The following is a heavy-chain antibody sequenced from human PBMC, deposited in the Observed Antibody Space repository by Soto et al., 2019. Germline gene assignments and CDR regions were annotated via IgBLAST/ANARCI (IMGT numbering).Heavy chain of an antibody. J-gene: IGHJ4*02. CDR2: VYHTGRT. CDR3: ARDFAYFDS. D-gene: IGHD3-3*01. Sequence: SETLSLTCAVSGVSVSTSNWWSWVRQPPGKGLEWIGYVYHTGRTSYNPSLKSRVSISMDTSKNQFSLNLDSVTAADTAVYFCARDFAYFDSWGQGTLVTVSS. CDR1: GVSVSTSNW. V-gene: IGHV4-4*02.